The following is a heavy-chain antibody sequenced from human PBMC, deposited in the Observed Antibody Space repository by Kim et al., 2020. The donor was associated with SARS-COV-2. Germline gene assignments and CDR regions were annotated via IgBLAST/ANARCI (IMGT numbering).Heavy chain of an antibody. CDR2: VSYSVGS. V-gene: IGHV4-59*02. Sequence: SESLSLTCAVSGDSVATDSWTWVRQAPGKGLDWLGYVSYSVGSDYNPNLRGRLTISVDASRTHASLRLTSLTAADTGVYFCARAHQLRPRGYGTDVLGQG. D-gene: IGHD1-1*01. J-gene: IGHJ6*02. CDR3: ARAHQLRPRGYGTDV. CDR1: GDSVATDS.